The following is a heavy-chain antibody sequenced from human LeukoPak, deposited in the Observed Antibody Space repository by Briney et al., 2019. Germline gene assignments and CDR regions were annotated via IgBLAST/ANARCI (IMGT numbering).Heavy chain of an antibody. J-gene: IGHJ4*02. V-gene: IGHV3-23*01. Sequence: PGGSLRLSCAASGFTFSSYAVSWVRQAPGKGLEWVSVISGSGGSTYYADSVKGRFTISRDNSKNTLYLQMNSLRAEDTAVYYCAKGSWAYCGGDCDWGQGTLVTVSS. D-gene: IGHD2-21*02. CDR3: AKGSWAYCGGDCD. CDR1: GFTFSSYA. CDR2: ISGSGGST.